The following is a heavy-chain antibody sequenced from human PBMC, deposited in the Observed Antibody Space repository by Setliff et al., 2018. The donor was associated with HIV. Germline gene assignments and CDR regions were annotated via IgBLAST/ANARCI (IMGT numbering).Heavy chain of an antibody. CDR2: INPKSGDT. V-gene: IGHV1-2*02. Sequence: ASVKVSCKASGYTFTYLFIHWVRLAPGRGLEWMGVINPKSGDTNYAQKFQGRVTMTRDTSISTAYMELDGLGSDDTAVYYCVRDPRFSGYAQAFDFWGQGSLVTV. CDR1: GYTFTYLF. D-gene: IGHD5-12*01. J-gene: IGHJ4*02. CDR3: VRDPRFSGYAQAFDF.